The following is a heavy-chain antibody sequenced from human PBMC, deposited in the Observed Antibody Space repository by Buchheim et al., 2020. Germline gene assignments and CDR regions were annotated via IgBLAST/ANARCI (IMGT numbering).Heavy chain of an antibody. V-gene: IGHV4-59*01. J-gene: IGHJ4*02. CDR1: GGSINSYY. CDR3: ARGYSGFALDY. D-gene: IGHD5-12*01. Sequence: QVQLQESGPGLVKPSETLSLTCTVSGGSINSYYWSWIRQPPGKGLEWIGYISYSGSTNYKPSLKSRVTISVEPSKNQFSLKVSSVTAADTAVYYCARGYSGFALDYWGQGTL. CDR2: ISYSGST.